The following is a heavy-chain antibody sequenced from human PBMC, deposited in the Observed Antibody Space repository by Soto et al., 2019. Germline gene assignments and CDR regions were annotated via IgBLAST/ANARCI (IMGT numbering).Heavy chain of an antibody. CDR1: GFPFTSYG. Sequence: QVQLVESGGGVVQPGRSLRLSCAASGFPFTSYGMHWVREGPDKGLEWVAIISYDGSDKYYADSVKGRFTISRDNSKNTLYLQMNSLSPGDTALYYCVGAQYYFAYGGQGTLVFVSS. CDR2: ISYDGSDK. D-gene: IGHD3-10*01. J-gene: IGHJ4*02. CDR3: VGAQYYFAY. V-gene: IGHV3-30*03.